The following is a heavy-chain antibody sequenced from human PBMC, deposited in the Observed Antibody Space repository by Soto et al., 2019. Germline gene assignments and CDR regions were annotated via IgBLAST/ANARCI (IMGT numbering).Heavy chain of an antibody. CDR1: GGTFSSYT. V-gene: IGHV1-69*04. CDR2: IIPILGIA. CDR3: ARDRGYSYGYFDY. D-gene: IGHD5-18*01. Sequence: SVKVSCKASGGTFSSYTISWVRQAPGQGLEWMGRIIPILGIANYAQKFQGRVTITADKSTSTAYMELSSLRSEDTAVYYCARDRGYSYGYFDYWGQGTLVTVSS. J-gene: IGHJ4*02.